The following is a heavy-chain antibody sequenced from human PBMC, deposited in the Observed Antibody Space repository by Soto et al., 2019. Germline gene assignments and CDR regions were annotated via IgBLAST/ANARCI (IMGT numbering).Heavy chain of an antibody. CDR3: ERDFYYDSRGYSKYPGY. CDR2: IRAHSSKT. CDR1: GYAFSTYG. D-gene: IGHD3-22*01. V-gene: IGHV1-18*01. J-gene: IGHJ4*02. Sequence: ASVNVSCKASGYAFSTYGVNWVRQAPGQGREWMGWIRAHSSKTDYAHNIQGRVTMTTNTSTDTAYMEQRSLRTDDTALYYCERDFYYDSRGYSKYPGYWGQGTQVTVSS.